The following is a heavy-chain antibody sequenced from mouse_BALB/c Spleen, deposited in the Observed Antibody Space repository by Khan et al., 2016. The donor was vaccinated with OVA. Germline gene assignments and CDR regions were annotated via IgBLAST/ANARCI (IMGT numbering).Heavy chain of an antibody. CDR3: TIGNYPDYTMDY. CDR1: GYTFTRYW. D-gene: IGHD2-1*01. Sequence: QVQLQQSGAELVKPGASVKLSCKASGYTFTRYWMHWVKLRPGQGFEWIGEINPNNGGTNYNEKFKRKATLSVDKSSSTAYMPLSSRTSEDSAVYYCTIGNYPDYTMDYWGQGTSVTVSS. V-gene: IGHV1S81*02. CDR2: INPNNGGT. J-gene: IGHJ4*01.